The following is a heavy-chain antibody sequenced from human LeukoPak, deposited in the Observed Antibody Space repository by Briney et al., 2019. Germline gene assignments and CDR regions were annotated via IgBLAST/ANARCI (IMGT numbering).Heavy chain of an antibody. CDR2: IYYSGST. D-gene: IGHD3-22*01. V-gene: IGHV4-59*01. CDR1: GGSISSCY. CDR3: AGSYYYDSSSIDY. J-gene: IGHJ4*02. Sequence: PSETLSLTCTVSGGSISSCYWSWIRQPPGKGLEWIGYIYYSGSTNYNPSLKSRVTISVDTSKNQFSLKLSSVTAADTAVYYCAGSYYYDSSSIDYWGQGTLVTVSS.